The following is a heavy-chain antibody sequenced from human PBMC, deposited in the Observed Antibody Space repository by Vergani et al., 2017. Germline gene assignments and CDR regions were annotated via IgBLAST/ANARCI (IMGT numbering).Heavy chain of an antibody. J-gene: IGHJ6*03. V-gene: IGHV3-21*04. CDR2: ISSSSSYI. Sequence: EVQLVESGGGLVKPGGSLRLSCAASGFTFSSYSMNWVRQAPGKGLEWVSSISSSSSYIYYADSVKGRFTISRDNSKNTLYLQMNSLRAEDTAVYYCAKDITLGEQLAIYYMDVWGKGTTVTVSS. CDR3: AKDITLGEQLAIYYMDV. CDR1: GFTFSSYS. D-gene: IGHD6-6*01.